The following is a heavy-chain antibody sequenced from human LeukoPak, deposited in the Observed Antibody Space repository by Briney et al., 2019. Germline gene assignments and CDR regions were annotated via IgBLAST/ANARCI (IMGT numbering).Heavy chain of an antibody. Sequence: GESLRLSCAASGFTFSGSPILWVRQASGKGLEWVGRIRSKADNYATAYAASVQGRCTISRDDSKSTAYLQLNSLKTEDTAVYYCTQSNYWGQGALVTVSS. CDR3: TQSNY. CDR2: IRSKADNYAT. V-gene: IGHV3-73*01. J-gene: IGHJ4*02. CDR1: GFTFSGSP.